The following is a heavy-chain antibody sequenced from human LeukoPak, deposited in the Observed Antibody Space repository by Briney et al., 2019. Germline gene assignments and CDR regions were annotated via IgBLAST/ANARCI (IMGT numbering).Heavy chain of an antibody. D-gene: IGHD6-19*01. CDR1: GGSISPYY. CDR2: IYYTGST. CDR3: ASGWYGDDAFDI. V-gene: IGHV4-59*12. J-gene: IGHJ3*02. Sequence: PSETLSLTCTVSGGSISPYYWFWIRQPPGKGLEYIGHIYYTGSTIYNPSLKSRVTISLDTSKNQFSLKLSSVTAADTAVYYCASGWYGDDAFDIWGQGTMVTVSS.